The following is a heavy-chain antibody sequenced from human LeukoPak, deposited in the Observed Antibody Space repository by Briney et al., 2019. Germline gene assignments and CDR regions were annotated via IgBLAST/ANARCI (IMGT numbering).Heavy chain of an antibody. J-gene: IGHJ5*02. V-gene: IGHV3-7*01. CDR1: GFTFSSYW. D-gene: IGHD3-10*01. CDR3: ARYPGSGSYLPSYNWFDP. CDR2: IKQDGGEK. Sequence: GGSLRLSCAASGFTFSSYWMSWVRQAPGKGLEWVANIKQDGGEKYYVDSVKGRFTISRDNAKNSLYLQMNSLRAEDTAVYYCARYPGSGSYLPSYNWFDPWGQGTLVTVSS.